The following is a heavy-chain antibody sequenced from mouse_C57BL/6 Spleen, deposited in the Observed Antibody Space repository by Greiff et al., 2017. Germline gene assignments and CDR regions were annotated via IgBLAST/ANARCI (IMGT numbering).Heavy chain of an antibody. CDR2: INPSSGYT. Sequence: QVHLQQSGAELARPGASVKMSCKASGYTFTSYTMHWVKQRPGQGLEWIGYINPSSGYTKYNQKFKDKATLTADKSSSTAYMQLSSLTSEDSAVYYCARVGLRDYYAMDYWGQGTSVTVSS. J-gene: IGHJ4*01. V-gene: IGHV1-4*01. CDR1: GYTFTSYT. D-gene: IGHD2-4*01. CDR3: ARVGLRDYYAMDY.